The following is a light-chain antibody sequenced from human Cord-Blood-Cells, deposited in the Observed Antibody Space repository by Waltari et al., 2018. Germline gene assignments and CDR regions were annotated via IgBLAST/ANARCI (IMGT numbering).Light chain of an antibody. J-gene: IGKJ1*01. CDR1: QSISSY. V-gene: IGKV1-39*01. CDR2: AAS. CDR3: QQSYSTPHVT. Sequence: DIQMTQSPSSLSASVGDRVTITCRASQSISSYLNWYQQKPGKAPKLLIYAASSLQSGVPSRLSGSGSGTDFTLTISSLQPEDFATYYCQQSYSTPHVTFGQGTKVEIK.